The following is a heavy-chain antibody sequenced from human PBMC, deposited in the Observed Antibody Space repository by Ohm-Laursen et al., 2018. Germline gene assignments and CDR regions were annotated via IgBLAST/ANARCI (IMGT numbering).Heavy chain of an antibody. CDR2: IYHSGST. V-gene: IGHV4-31*03. CDR3: ARQISIAARTYYYYGMDV. D-gene: IGHD6-6*01. Sequence: SDTLSLTCTVSGGSISSGAYCWSWIRQHPGKGLEWIVYIYHSGSTYYNPSLKSRVTISVDTSKNQFSLKLSSVTAADTAVYYCARQISIAARTYYYYGMDVWGQGTTVTVSS. CDR1: GGSISSGAYC. J-gene: IGHJ6*02.